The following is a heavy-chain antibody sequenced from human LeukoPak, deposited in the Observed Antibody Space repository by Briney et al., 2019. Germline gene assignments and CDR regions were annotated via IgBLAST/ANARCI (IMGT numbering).Heavy chain of an antibody. V-gene: IGHV4-59*01. J-gene: IGHJ5*02. CDR1: GGSISSNYY. D-gene: IGHD3-22*01. CDR2: IYYSGYT. Sequence: SETLSLTCTVSGGSISSNYYWSWIRQPPGKGLEWIGYIYYSGYTNYNPSLKSRVTISLDTSKNQFSLNLNSVTSADTAVYYCARATLDDSRNWSDPWGQGTLVTVSS. CDR3: ARATLDDSRNWSDP.